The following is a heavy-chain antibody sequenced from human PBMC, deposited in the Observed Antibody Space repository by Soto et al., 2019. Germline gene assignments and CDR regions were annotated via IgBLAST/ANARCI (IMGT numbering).Heavy chain of an antibody. J-gene: IGHJ5*02. V-gene: IGHV3-66*04. D-gene: IGHD3-10*01. CDR2: IYSGGST. CDR3: ARHYGWGSYAT. Sequence: EVQLVESGGGLVQPGGSLRLSCAGSGFTVTTNYMSWVRQAPGKGLEWLSVIYSGGSTYYADSEKGRCTISRDSSKNTLFLQMTSVRVEDSAVYYCARHYGWGSYATWGQGTLVAVSS. CDR1: GFTVTTNY.